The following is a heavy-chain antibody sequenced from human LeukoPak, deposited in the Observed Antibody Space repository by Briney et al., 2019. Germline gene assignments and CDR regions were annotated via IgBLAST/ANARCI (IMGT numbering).Heavy chain of an antibody. CDR1: GGSISSGSYY. J-gene: IGHJ6*03. Sequence: SETLSLTCTVSGGSISSGSYYWSWIRQPPGKGLEWIGYTYYSGSTNYNPSLKSRVTIPVDTSKNQFSLKLSSVTAADTAVYYCARAAKGSGSFYYYYYMDVWGKGTTVTVSS. CDR3: ARAAKGSGSFYYYYYMDV. CDR2: TYYSGST. D-gene: IGHD3-10*01. V-gene: IGHV4-61*01.